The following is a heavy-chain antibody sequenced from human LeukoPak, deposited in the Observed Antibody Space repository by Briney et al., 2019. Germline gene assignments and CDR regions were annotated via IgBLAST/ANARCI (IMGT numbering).Heavy chain of an antibody. V-gene: IGHV1-2*02. CDR1: GYTFTGYY. CDR3: ARGPLLKSSSSVVWVY. J-gene: IGHJ4*02. D-gene: IGHD6-6*01. CDR2: INPNSGGT. Sequence: GASVKVSCKASGYTFTGYYMHWVRQAPGQGLEWMGWINPNSGGTNYAQKFQGRVTMTRDTSISTAYMELSRLRSDDTAVYYCARGPLLKSSSSVVWVYWGQGTLVTVSS.